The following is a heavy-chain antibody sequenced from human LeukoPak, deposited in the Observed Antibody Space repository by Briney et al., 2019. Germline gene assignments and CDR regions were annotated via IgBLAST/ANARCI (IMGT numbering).Heavy chain of an antibody. D-gene: IGHD6-19*01. V-gene: IGHV3-72*01. CDR3: ARGAVAGTNWYFDY. Sequence: GGSLRLSCAASGFIFSDHYMDWVRHAPGRGLEWVARIRNKVRGYTTEYAASVQGRFTISRDDSSNSLYLQMSSLKTEDTAVYFCARGAVAGTNWYFDYWGQGTLVAVSS. CDR2: IRNKVRGYTT. J-gene: IGHJ4*02. CDR1: GFIFSDHY.